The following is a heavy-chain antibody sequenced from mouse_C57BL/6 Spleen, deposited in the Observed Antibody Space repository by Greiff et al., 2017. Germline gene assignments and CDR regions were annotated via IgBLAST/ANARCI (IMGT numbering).Heavy chain of an antibody. J-gene: IGHJ2*01. CDR1: GYTFTDYE. D-gene: IGHD1-1*01. CDR2: IDPETGGT. Sequence: VQLQQSGAELVRPGASVTLSCKASGYTFTDYEMHWVKQTPVHGLEWIGAIDPETGGTAYNQKFTGKALLTADKSSSTAYMELRSLTSEDSAVYYCTRDGSSYVGDYWGQGTTLTVSS. V-gene: IGHV1-15*01. CDR3: TRDGSSYVGDY.